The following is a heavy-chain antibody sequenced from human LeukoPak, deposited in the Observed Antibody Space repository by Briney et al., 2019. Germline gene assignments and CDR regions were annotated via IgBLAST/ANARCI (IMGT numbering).Heavy chain of an antibody. CDR2: INPSGGST. V-gene: IGHV1-46*01. D-gene: IGHD3-10*01. CDR3: ARVISSRWVRGVIITTYYFDY. J-gene: IGHJ4*02. Sequence: ASVKVSCKASGYTFTSYYMHWVRQAPGQGLEWMGIINPSGGSTSYAQKFQGRVTMTRDTSTSTAYMELRSLRSDDTAVYYCARVISSRWVRGVIITTYYFDYWGQGTLVTVSS. CDR1: GYTFTSYY.